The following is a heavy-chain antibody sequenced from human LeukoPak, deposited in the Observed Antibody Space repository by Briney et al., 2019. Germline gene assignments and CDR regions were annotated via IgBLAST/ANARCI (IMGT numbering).Heavy chain of an antibody. CDR2: ISYDGSNK. CDR3: ARAEVNAFDI. J-gene: IGHJ3*02. V-gene: IGHV3-30-3*01. CDR1: GFTFSSYA. Sequence: GGSLRLSCAASGFTFSSYAMHWVRQAPGKGLEWVAVISYDGSNKYYADSVKGRFTISRDNSKNTLYLQMNSLRAEDTAVYYCARAEVNAFDIWGQGTMATVSS. D-gene: IGHD2-21*01.